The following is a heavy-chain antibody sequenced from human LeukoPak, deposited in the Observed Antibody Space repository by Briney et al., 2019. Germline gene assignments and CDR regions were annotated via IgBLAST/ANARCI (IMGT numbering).Heavy chain of an antibody. D-gene: IGHD6-19*01. CDR2: INHSGST. CDR3: ARGKWLATFGD. Sequence: SETLSLTCAVYGGSLSGYYWSWIRQPPGKGLEWIGEINHSGSTNYNPSLKSRVTISVDTSKNQFSLKLSSVTAADTAVYYCARGKWLATFGDWGQGTLVTVSS. V-gene: IGHV4-34*01. CDR1: GGSLSGYY. J-gene: IGHJ4*02.